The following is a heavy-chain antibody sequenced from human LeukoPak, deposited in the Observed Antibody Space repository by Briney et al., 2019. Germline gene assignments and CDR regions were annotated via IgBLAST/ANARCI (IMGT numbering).Heavy chain of an antibody. Sequence: SETLSLTCAVYGGSFSGYYWSWIRQPPGKGLEWIGEINHSGSTNYNPSLKSRVTISVGTSKNQFSLKLSSVTAADTAVYYCARKVLMVYASGNYFDYWGQGTLVTVPS. D-gene: IGHD2-8*01. V-gene: IGHV4-34*01. CDR3: ARKVLMVYASGNYFDY. CDR1: GGSFSGYY. CDR2: INHSGST. J-gene: IGHJ4*02.